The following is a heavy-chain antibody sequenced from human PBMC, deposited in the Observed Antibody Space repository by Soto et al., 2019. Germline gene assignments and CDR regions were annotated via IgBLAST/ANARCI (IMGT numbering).Heavy chain of an antibody. CDR2: IYYSGST. CDR3: ARALILTGYYIHDAFDI. D-gene: IGHD3-9*01. Sequence: SETLSLTCTVSGCPIRSYYWSWIRQPPGKGLEWIGYIYYSGSTTYTPSLKSRVTISVDTSKNQFSLKLSSVTAADTAVYYCARALILTGYYIHDAFDIWGQGTMVT. J-gene: IGHJ3*02. CDR1: GCPIRSYY. V-gene: IGHV4-59*01.